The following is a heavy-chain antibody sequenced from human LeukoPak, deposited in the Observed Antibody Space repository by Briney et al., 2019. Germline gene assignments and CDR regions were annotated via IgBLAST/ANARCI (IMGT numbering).Heavy chain of an antibody. V-gene: IGHV4-34*01. D-gene: IGHD5-18*01. Sequence: PSETLSLTCAVYGGSFSGYYWSWIRQPPGKGLEWIGEINHSGSTNYNPSLKSRVTISVDTSKNQFSLKLSSVTAADTAVYYCARDSYLDAFDIWGQATMVTVSS. CDR3: ARDSYLDAFDI. J-gene: IGHJ3*02. CDR1: GGSFSGYY. CDR2: INHSGST.